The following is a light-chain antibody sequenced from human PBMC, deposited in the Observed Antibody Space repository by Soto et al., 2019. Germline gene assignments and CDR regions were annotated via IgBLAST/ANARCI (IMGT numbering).Light chain of an antibody. Sequence: QSALTQPASVSGSPGQSITISCTGTSSDVGGFNYVSWYQQYPGKAPKLMIYEVSNRPSGVSNRFSGSKSGNTASLTISGLQAEDEADYYCNSYTSSSLYVFGTGTKLTVL. CDR2: EVS. CDR3: NSYTSSSLYV. V-gene: IGLV2-14*01. CDR1: SSDVGGFNY. J-gene: IGLJ1*01.